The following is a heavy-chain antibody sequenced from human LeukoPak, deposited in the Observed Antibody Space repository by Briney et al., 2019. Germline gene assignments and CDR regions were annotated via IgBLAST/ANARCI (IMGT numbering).Heavy chain of an antibody. J-gene: IGHJ4*02. CDR1: GFTFSSYA. V-gene: IGHV3-23*01. Sequence: GGSLRLSCAASGFTFSSYAMSWVRQAPGKGLEWVSAISGSGGSTYYADSVKGRFTISRDNSKNTLYLQMNSLRAEDTAVYYCVKKGYYDGSGYYMYYFDHWGQGTLVTASS. D-gene: IGHD3-22*01. CDR3: VKKGYYDGSGYYMYYFDH. CDR2: ISGSGGST.